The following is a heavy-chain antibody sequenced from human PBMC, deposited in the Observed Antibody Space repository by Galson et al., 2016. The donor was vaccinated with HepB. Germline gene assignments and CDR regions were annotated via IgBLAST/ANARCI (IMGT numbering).Heavy chain of an antibody. J-gene: IGHJ4*02. V-gene: IGHV3-30*04. CDR2: ISYDGSNK. D-gene: IGHD3-22*01. CDR1: GSTFSTYA. CDR3: AREDSSGYYYFDY. Sequence: SLRLSCAASGSTFSTYAMHWVRQAPGKGLEWVALISYDGSNKYYADPVKGRFTISRDNSKNTLYLQMNSLRAEDTAVYYCAREDSSGYYYFDYWGQGTLVTVSS.